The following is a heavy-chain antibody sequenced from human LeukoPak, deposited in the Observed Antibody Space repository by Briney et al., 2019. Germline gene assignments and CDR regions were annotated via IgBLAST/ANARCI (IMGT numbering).Heavy chain of an antibody. CDR2: IYHSGST. Sequence: PGGSLRLSCAASGFTFSDYGMHWIRQPPGKGLEWIGSIYHSGSTYYNPSLKGRVTISVDTSKNQFSLNLSSVTAADTAIYYCTRQYSVSSTDYWGQGTLVTVSS. V-gene: IGHV4-38-2*01. D-gene: IGHD6-6*01. CDR3: TRQYSVSSTDY. J-gene: IGHJ4*02. CDR1: GFTFSDYG.